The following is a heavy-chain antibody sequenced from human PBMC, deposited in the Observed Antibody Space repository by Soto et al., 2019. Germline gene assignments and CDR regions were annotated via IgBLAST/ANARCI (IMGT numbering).Heavy chain of an antibody. Sequence: PSETLSLTCAVYGGSFSGYYWSWIRQPPGKGLEWIGEINHSGSTNYNPSLKSRVTISVDTSKNQFSLKLSSVTAADTAVYYCARVGRPASFWSGYCWFDPWGQGTLVTVSS. CDR1: GGSFSGYY. CDR2: INHSGST. J-gene: IGHJ5*02. V-gene: IGHV4-34*01. CDR3: ARVGRPASFWSGYCWFDP. D-gene: IGHD3-3*01.